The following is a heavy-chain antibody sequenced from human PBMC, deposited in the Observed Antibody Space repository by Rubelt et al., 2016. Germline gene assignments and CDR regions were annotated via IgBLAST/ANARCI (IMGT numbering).Heavy chain of an antibody. V-gene: IGHV4-34*01. J-gene: IGHJ6*02. CDR1: GGSFSGYY. CDR2: INHSGST. Sequence: QVQPQQWGAGLLKPSETLSLTCAVYGGSFSGYYWSWIRQPPGKGLEWIGEINHSGSTNYNPSLKSRVTISVDTSKNQFSLKLSSVTAAATAVYYCARGRRGSSSWLGRDYYGMDVWGQGTTVTVSS. D-gene: IGHD6-13*01. CDR3: ARGRRGSSSWLGRDYYGMDV.